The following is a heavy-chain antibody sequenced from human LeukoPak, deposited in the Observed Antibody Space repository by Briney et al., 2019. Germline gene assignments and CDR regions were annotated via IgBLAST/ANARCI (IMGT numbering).Heavy chain of an antibody. Sequence: PSETLSLTCTVSGGSISSDNYYWGWIRQPPGKGLEWIGSIYYSGTTYYNPSLKSRVTISVDTSKNQFSLKLSSVTAADTALYCCAKHYMGSSYNHGLDCWGQGTLVTVSS. CDR3: AKHYMGSSYNHGLDC. V-gene: IGHV4-39*01. CDR2: IYYSGTT. D-gene: IGHD3-10*01. J-gene: IGHJ4*02. CDR1: GGSISSDNYY.